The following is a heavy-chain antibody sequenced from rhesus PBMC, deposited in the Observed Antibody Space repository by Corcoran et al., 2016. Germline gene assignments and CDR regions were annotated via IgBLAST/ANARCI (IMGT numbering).Heavy chain of an antibody. CDR3: ARAAHYGSSSLDGLDS. CDR1: GASTSSNY. Sequence: QVQLQESGPGLVKPSETLPLTCAVSGASTSSNYWSWIRQPPGKGRGWIGYIYGGSGSTSYNPSLKSRVTISKDTSKNQFSLKLSSVTAADTAVYYCARAAHYGSSSLDGLDSWGQGVVVTVSS. J-gene: IGHJ6*01. CDR2: IYGGSGST. V-gene: IGHV4-147*01. D-gene: IGHD4-29*01.